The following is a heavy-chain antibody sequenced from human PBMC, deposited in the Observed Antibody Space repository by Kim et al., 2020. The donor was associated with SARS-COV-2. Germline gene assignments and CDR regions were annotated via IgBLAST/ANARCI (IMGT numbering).Heavy chain of an antibody. Sequence: ADCVKGRFTITRDNAKNPLYLQINSLRAEDTALYYCAKDIAGIAAAGMDVWGQGTTVTVSS. V-gene: IGHV3-9*01. J-gene: IGHJ6*02. CDR3: AKDIAGIAAAGMDV. D-gene: IGHD6-13*01.